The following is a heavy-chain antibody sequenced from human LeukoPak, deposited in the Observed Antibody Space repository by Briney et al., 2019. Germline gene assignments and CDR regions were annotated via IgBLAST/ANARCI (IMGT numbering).Heavy chain of an antibody. D-gene: IGHD2-15*01. CDR2: IYYSGST. J-gene: IGHJ4*02. V-gene: IGHV4-59*01. Sequence: KPSETLSLTCTVSGGSISSYYWSWIRQPPGKGLEWIGYIYYSGSTNYNPSLKSRVTISVDTSKNQFSLKLSSVTAADTAVYYCARATINCSGGSCSLYYFDYWGQGTLVTVSS. CDR3: ARATINCSGGSCSLYYFDY. CDR1: GGSISSYY.